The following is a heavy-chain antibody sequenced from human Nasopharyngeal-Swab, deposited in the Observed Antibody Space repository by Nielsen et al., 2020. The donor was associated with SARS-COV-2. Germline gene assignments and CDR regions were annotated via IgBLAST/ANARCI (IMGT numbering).Heavy chain of an antibody. CDR1: GFTFSSYW. CDR3: ACGLTRYYFDY. Sequence: GESLKISCAASGFTFSSYWMSWARQAPGKGLEWVANIKQDGSEKYYVDSVKGRFTISRDNAKNSLYLQMNSLRAEDTAVYYCACGLTRYYFDYWGQGTLVTVSS. V-gene: IGHV3-7*01. D-gene: IGHD6-25*01. J-gene: IGHJ4*02. CDR2: IKQDGSEK.